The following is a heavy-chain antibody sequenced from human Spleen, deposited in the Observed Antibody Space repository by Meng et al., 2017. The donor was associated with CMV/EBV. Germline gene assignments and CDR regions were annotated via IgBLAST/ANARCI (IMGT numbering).Heavy chain of an antibody. CDR3: ARVGPGLDV. V-gene: IGHV1-46*01. J-gene: IGHJ6*02. Sequence: KVFCKAYGYTFTSYYMGWVRQAAGQGLEWMGIINPSGGSTSYAQKFRGRVTMTRDTSTSTVYMELSSLRSEDTAVYYCARVGPGLDVWGQGTTVTVSS. CDR2: INPSGGST. CDR1: GYTFTSYY.